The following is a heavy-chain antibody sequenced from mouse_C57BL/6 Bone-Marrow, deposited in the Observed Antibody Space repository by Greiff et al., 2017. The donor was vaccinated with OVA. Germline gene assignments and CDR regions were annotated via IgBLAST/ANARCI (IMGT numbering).Heavy chain of an antibody. Sequence: LVESVAELVRPGASVKLSCTASGFNFNNTYMHWVKQRPEQGLEWIGRIDPANGNTKYAAKFQGKATITADTSSNTAYLQLSSLTSEDTAIFCCARTPFYDCDSGFYFDYWGQGTTLTVSS. CDR3: ARTPFYDCDSGFYFDY. CDR2: IDPANGNT. V-gene: IGHV14-3*01. CDR1: GFNFNNTY. J-gene: IGHJ2*01. D-gene: IGHD1-1*01.